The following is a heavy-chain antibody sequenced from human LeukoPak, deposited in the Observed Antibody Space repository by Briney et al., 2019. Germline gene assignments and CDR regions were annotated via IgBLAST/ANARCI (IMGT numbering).Heavy chain of an antibody. CDR2: ISWNSGSI. J-gene: IGHJ4*02. CDR1: GFTFDDYA. CDR3: ARDNAFDY. D-gene: IGHD2-8*01. Sequence: GRSLRLSCAASGFTFDDYAMHWVRQAPGKGLEWVSGISWNSGSIGYADSVKGRFTISRDNAKNSLYLQMNSLRAEDTAVYYCARDNAFDYWGQGTLVTVSS. V-gene: IGHV3-9*01.